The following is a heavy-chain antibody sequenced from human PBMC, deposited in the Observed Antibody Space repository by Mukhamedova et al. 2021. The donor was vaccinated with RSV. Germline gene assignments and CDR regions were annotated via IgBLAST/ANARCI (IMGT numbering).Heavy chain of an antibody. J-gene: IGHJ4*02. CDR1: Y. CDR2: INPSGGST. V-gene: IGHV1-46*01. CDR3: ARGQLMYYFDY. D-gene: IGHD2-8*01. Sequence: YMHWVRQAPGQGLEWMGIINPSGGSTSYAQKFQGRVTMTRDTSTSTVYMELSSLRSEDTAVYYCARGQLMYYFDYLGQGTLVTVFS.